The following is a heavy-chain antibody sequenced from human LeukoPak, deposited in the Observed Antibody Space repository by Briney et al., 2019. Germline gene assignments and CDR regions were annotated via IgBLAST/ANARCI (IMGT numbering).Heavy chain of an antibody. V-gene: IGHV3-74*01. CDR1: GFTFNNYW. CDR2: INSDGSGT. D-gene: IGHD3-10*01. Sequence: PGGSLRLSRAASGFTFNNYWMHWVRQAPGKGLVWVSRINSDGSGTSYADSVKGRFTISRDNAKNTLYLQMNSLRAEDTALYYCARLGSGPGYYFDYWGQGTLVTVSS. J-gene: IGHJ4*02. CDR3: ARLGSGPGYYFDY.